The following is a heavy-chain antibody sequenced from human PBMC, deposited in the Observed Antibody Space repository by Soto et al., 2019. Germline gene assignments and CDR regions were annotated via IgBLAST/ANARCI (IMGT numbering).Heavy chain of an antibody. CDR2: ISSSGSTI. V-gene: IGHV3-48*03. D-gene: IGHD3-10*01. CDR3: ARITMVRGVITDYFDY. J-gene: IGHJ4*02. CDR1: GFTFSSYE. Sequence: GGSLRLSCAASGFTFSSYEMNWVRQAPGKGLEWVSYISSSGSTIYYADSVKGRFTISRDNAKNSLYLQMNSLRAEDTAVYYCARITMVRGVITDYFDYWGQGTLVTVSS.